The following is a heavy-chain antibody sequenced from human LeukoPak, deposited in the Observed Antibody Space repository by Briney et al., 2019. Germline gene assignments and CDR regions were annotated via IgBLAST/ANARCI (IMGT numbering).Heavy chain of an antibody. CDR3: ASADYYDSSGYLDY. CDR2: ISSSSSTI. CDR1: GFTFSSYS. Sequence: PGGSLRLSCAASGFTFSSYSMNWVRQAPGKGLEWVSYISSSSSTIYYADSVKGRFTISRDNAKNSLYLQMNSLRAEDTAVYYCASADYYDSSGYLDYWGQGTLVTVSS. J-gene: IGHJ4*02. D-gene: IGHD3-22*01. V-gene: IGHV3-48*01.